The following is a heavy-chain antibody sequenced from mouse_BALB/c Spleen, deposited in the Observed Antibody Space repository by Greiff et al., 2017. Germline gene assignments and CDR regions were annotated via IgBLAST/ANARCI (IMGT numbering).Heavy chain of an antibody. CDR3: RGYRYDDY. V-gene: IGHV6-6*02. Sequence: EVQLVESGGGLVQPGGSMKLSCVASGFTFSSYWMSWVRQSPEKGLEWVAEIRLKSDNYATHYAESVKGKFTISRDDSKSRLYLQMTSLRAEDTGIYYCRGYRYDDYWGQGTTLTVSS. D-gene: IGHD2-14*01. J-gene: IGHJ2*01. CDR1: GFTFSSYW. CDR2: IRLKSDNYAT.